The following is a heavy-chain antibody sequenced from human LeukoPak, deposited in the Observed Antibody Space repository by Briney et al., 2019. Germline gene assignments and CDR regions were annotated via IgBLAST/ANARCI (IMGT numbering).Heavy chain of an antibody. J-gene: IGHJ4*02. CDR1: GYTFTSYG. D-gene: IGHD6-19*01. CDR2: ISAYNGNT. Sequence: ASVKVSCKASGYTFTSYGISWVRQAPGQGLEWMGWISAYNGNTNYAQKLQGRVTMTTYTSTSTAYMELRSLRSDDTAVYYCARSGASSSGWDPGAYWGQGTLVTVSS. CDR3: ARSGASSSGWDPGAY. V-gene: IGHV1-18*01.